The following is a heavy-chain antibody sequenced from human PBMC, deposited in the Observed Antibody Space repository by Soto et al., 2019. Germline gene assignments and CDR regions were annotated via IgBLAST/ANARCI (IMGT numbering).Heavy chain of an antibody. V-gene: IGHV4-61*01. Sequence: SETLSLTCTVSGGSVSSGSYYWSWIRQPPGKGLEWIGYIYYSGSTNYNPSLKSRVTISVDTSKNQFSLKLSSVTAADTAVYYCASSSGYSYGGGEYYFDYWGQGTLVTVSS. CDR1: GGSVSSGSYY. J-gene: IGHJ4*02. CDR2: IYYSGST. CDR3: ASSSGYSYGGGEYYFDY. D-gene: IGHD5-18*01.